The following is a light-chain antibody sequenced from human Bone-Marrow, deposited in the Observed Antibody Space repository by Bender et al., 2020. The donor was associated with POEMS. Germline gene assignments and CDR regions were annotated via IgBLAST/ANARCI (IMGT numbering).Light chain of an antibody. V-gene: IGLV3-21*02. CDR1: ALPKKF. CDR3: SAHVDWNKLWV. CDR2: DDS. Sequence: SYELTQPPSVSVSPGQTARITCSGDALPKKFADWYQQRPGQAPVLVVYDDSDRPAGIPERLSGSKSGNTATLTISRVEAGDEADYYCSAHVDWNKLWVFGGGTKLTVL. J-gene: IGLJ3*02.